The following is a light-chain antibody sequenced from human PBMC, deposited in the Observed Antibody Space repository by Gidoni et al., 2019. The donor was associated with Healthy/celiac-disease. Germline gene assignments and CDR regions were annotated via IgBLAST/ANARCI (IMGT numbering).Light chain of an antibody. CDR1: QSVSSY. CDR2: DAS. CDR3: QQRSNWPPT. V-gene: IGKV3-11*01. Sequence: EIVLTQSPATLSLSPGERATLSCRASQSVSSYLAWSQQKPGQAPRLLIYDASNRAAGIPARFGGSGSGTDFTLTISSLEPEDFAVYYCQQRSNWPPTFGGXTKVEIK. J-gene: IGKJ4*01.